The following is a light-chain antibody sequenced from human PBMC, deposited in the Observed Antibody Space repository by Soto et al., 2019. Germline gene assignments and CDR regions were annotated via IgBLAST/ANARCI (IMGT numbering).Light chain of an antibody. Sequence: QSVLTQPPSVSAEPGQKVTISCSGSSSNIGNNYVSWYQQLPGTAPKLLIYDNNKRPSGIPDRFSGSKSGTSATLGITGLQTGDEADYYCGTWDSSLSAVVFGGGTKLTVL. CDR3: GTWDSSLSAVV. V-gene: IGLV1-51*01. CDR2: DNN. CDR1: SSNIGNNY. J-gene: IGLJ2*01.